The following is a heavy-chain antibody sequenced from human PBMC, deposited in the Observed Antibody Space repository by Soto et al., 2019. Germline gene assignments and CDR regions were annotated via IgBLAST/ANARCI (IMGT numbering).Heavy chain of an antibody. CDR2: ISGSGSTM. V-gene: IGHV3-11*01. Sequence: QGQLVESGGGLVKPGESLRLSCAASEFIFSDYYMNWIRQAPWEGLEWLSYISGSGSTMYHADSVKGRFTISRDNAKNALYLQANTLRAEDTAVYYCARSQTPSTADSAFDIWGQGTMATVSS. CDR1: EFIFSDYY. CDR3: ARSQTPSTADSAFDI. D-gene: IGHD4-17*01. J-gene: IGHJ3*02.